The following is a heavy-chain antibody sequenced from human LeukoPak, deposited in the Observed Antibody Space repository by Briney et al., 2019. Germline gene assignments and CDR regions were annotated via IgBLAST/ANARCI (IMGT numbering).Heavy chain of an antibody. CDR2: IYYSGST. J-gene: IGHJ4*02. CDR1: GGSISRYY. V-gene: IGHV4-59*01. CDR3: ARDGVLGGLFVWDY. Sequence: SETLSLTCTVPGGSISRYYWSWIRQPPGKGLEWIGYIYYSGSTNYNPSLKSRVTISVDTSKNQFSLKLSSVTAADTAVYYCARDGVLGGLFVWDYWGQGTLVAVSS. D-gene: IGHD3-16*01.